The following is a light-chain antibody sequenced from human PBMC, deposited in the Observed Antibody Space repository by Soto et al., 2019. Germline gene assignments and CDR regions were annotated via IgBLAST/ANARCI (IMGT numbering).Light chain of an antibody. CDR3: QHYGSSHT. Sequence: EIVLTQSPGTLSLSPGERATLSCRASQSVTSSYLSWYQQKPGQAPRLLIYGASNRATGIPDRFSGSGSGTDFTLTISRLEPEDFAVYYCQHYGSSHTFGQGTRLEIK. CDR2: GAS. V-gene: IGKV3-20*01. J-gene: IGKJ5*01. CDR1: QSVTSSY.